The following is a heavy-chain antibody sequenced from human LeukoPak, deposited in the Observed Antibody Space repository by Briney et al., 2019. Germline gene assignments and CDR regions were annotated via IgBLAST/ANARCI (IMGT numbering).Heavy chain of an antibody. V-gene: IGHV3-48*04. CDR1: GFTFSSYG. CDR2: ISSSGSTK. D-gene: IGHD7-27*01. CDR3: ARKVSGWGIDY. Sequence: PGGSLRLSCAASGFTFSSYGMHWVRQAPGQGLKWLSYISSSGSTKYYADSVKGRFTISRDNAKNSLYLQMNSLRAEDTAVYYCARKVSGWGIDYWGQGTLVTVSS. J-gene: IGHJ4*02.